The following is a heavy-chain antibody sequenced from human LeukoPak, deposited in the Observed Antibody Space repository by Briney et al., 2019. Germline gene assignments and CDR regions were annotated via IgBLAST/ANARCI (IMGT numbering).Heavy chain of an antibody. V-gene: IGHV5-51*01. CDR3: ARRGVWPRFDY. CDR2: IYPGDSDT. J-gene: IGHJ4*02. D-gene: IGHD2-8*01. CDR1: GYSFTSYW. Sequence: GESLKISCKGSGYSFTSYWIGWVLQMPGKGLEWMVIIYPGDSDTRYRPSFQGQVTISADKSISTAYLQWSSLKASDTAMYYCARRGVWPRFDYWGQGTLVTVSS.